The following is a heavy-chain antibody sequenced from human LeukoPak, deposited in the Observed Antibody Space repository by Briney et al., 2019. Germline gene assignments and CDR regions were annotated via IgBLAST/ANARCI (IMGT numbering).Heavy chain of an antibody. CDR1: GGSISSGDYY. J-gene: IGHJ4*02. Sequence: PSETLSLTCTVSGGSISSGDYYWSWIRQPPGKGLEWIGYIYYSGCTYYNPSLKSRVTISVDTSKNQFSLKLSSVTAADTAVYYCARAVVVPAAILFDYWGQGTLVTVSS. D-gene: IGHD2-2*01. CDR2: IYYSGCT. CDR3: ARAVVVPAAILFDY. V-gene: IGHV4-30-4*01.